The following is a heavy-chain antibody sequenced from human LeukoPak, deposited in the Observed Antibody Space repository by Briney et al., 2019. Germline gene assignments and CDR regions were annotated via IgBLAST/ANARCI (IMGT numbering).Heavy chain of an antibody. CDR2: ISGSGGST. CDR1: GFTFSSYA. CDR3: ARADGTGGPYDY. Sequence: GGSLRLSCAASGFTFSSYAMSWVRQAPGKGLEWGSAISGSGGSTYYADSVKGRFNISRDNSKNTLYLKMNSLRAEDTAVYYCARADGTGGPYDYWGQGTLVTVSS. J-gene: IGHJ4*02. V-gene: IGHV3-23*01. D-gene: IGHD3/OR15-3a*01.